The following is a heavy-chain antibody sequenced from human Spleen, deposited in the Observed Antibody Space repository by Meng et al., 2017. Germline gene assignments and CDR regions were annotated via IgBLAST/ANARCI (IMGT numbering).Heavy chain of an antibody. V-gene: IGHV3-23*01. CDR1: GFTFSSYG. CDR3: ARGSVGATKSRPLVDY. CDR2: ISGSGGTT. D-gene: IGHD1-26*01. Sequence: GESLKISCAASGFTFSSYGISWVRQAPGKGLEWVSGISGSGGTTYYADSVKGRFTISRDNAKNSLYLQMNSLRAEDTAVYYCARGSVGATKSRPLVDYWGQGTLVTVSS. J-gene: IGHJ4*02.